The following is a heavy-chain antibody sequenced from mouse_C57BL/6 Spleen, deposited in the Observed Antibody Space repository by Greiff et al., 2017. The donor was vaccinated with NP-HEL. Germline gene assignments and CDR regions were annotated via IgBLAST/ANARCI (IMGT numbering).Heavy chain of an antibody. Sequence: VQLQQSGPELVKPGASVKISCKASGYSFTGYYMNWVKQSPEKSLEWIGEINPSTGGTTYNQKFKAKATLTVDKSSSTAYMQLKSLTSEDSAVYYCARNYYGNSYYAMDYWGQGTSVTVSS. CDR1: GYSFTGYY. J-gene: IGHJ4*01. D-gene: IGHD2-1*01. CDR2: INPSTGGT. V-gene: IGHV1-42*01. CDR3: ARNYYGNSYYAMDY.